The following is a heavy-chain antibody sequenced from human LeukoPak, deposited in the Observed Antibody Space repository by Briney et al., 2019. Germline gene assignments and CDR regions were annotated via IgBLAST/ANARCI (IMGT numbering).Heavy chain of an antibody. J-gene: IGHJ4*02. CDR1: GFTFSSYS. D-gene: IGHD1-1*01. CDR3: AKDLNWNAAEYYFDY. CDR2: ISSSSSYI. Sequence: PGGSLRLSCAASGFTFSSYSMNWVRQAPGKGLEWVSSISSSSSYIYYADSVKGRFTISRDNSKNTMYLQMNSLRADDTAVYYCAKDLNWNAAEYYFDYWGQGTLVTVSS. V-gene: IGHV3-21*04.